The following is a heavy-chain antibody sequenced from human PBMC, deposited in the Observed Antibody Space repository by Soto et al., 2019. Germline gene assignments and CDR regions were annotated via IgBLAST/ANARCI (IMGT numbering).Heavy chain of an antibody. CDR3: ARPKRSGSERGDSYYHTMHA. CDR2: ILPMFGAV. V-gene: IGHV1-69*06. D-gene: IGHD3-9*01. J-gene: IGHJ6*02. CDR1: GGTSSNFV. Sequence: QVQLVQSGAEVQKSGSSVKVSCKASGGTSSNFVITWVRQVPGQGLECLGGILPMFGAVKYAQKFQDRLTITADRTTNTTAMELGSLRSEDTAVYYCARPKRSGSERGDSYYHTMHAWGHGTTVTVS.